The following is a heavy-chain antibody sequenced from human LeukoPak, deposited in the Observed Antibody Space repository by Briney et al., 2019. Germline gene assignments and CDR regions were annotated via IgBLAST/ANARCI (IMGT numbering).Heavy chain of an antibody. D-gene: IGHD1-26*01. CDR3: AKDRSGSYSQGLDY. CDR2: IRYDGTNK. J-gene: IGHJ4*02. CDR1: RFTFSSYA. V-gene: IGHV3-30*02. Sequence: GGSLRLSCAASRFTFSSYAMHWVRQAPGKGLEGVAFIRYDGTNKYYADSVKGRFTISRDNSKNTLHLQMNSLRAEDTAVYYCAKDRSGSYSQGLDYWGQGTLVTVSS.